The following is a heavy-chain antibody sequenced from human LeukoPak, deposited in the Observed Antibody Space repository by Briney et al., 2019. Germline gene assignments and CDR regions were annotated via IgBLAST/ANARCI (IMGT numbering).Heavy chain of an antibody. V-gene: IGHV4-61*02. Sequence: SETLSLTCTVSGGSISSGSYYWIWIRQPAGKGLEWIVRIYTSGSTSYNSTLHSRVTKSVDTSKNQFSLNLSSVTAAHTAVYYCTRAPSPPAYYYHMDVWGKGTTVTISS. CDR3: TRAPSPPAYYYHMDV. CDR2: IYTSGST. CDR1: GGSISSGSYY. J-gene: IGHJ6*03.